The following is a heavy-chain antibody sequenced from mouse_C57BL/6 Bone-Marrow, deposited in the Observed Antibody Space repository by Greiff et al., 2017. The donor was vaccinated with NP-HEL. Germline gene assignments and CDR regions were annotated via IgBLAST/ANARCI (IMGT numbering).Heavy chain of an antibody. J-gene: IGHJ1*03. CDR3: TRYDGYYGV. CDR1: GFNIKDDY. D-gene: IGHD2-3*01. Sequence: VQLQQSGAELVRPGASVKLSCTASGFNIKDDYMHWVKQRPEQGLEWIGWIVPENGDTEYASKFQGKATITADTSSNTAYLQLSSLTSEDTAVYYCTRYDGYYGVWGTGTTVTVSS. V-gene: IGHV14-4*01. CDR2: IVPENGDT.